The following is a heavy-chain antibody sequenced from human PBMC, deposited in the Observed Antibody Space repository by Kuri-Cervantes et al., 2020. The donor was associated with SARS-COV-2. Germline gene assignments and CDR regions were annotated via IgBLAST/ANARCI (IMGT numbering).Heavy chain of an antibody. D-gene: IGHD4-23*01. CDR2: IYPGDPDT. Sequence: GESLKTPRKGPGYDFSNYWIGLVPQMPGKGVELMGIIYPGDPDTRYSPSFEGQVTISPDKSISTAYLQWSSRRASDTAIYYCARHGVETLVTPNMYVAYYSYMDVWGKGTTVTVSS. J-gene: IGHJ6*03. CDR1: GYDFSNYW. CDR3: ARHGVETLVTPNMYVAYYSYMDV. V-gene: IGHV5-51*01.